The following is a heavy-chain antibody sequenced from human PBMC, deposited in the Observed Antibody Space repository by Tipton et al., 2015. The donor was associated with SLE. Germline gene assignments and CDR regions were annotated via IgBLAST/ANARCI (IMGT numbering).Heavy chain of an antibody. J-gene: IGHJ4*02. V-gene: IGHV3-23*03. D-gene: IGHD1-26*01. CDR2: IYSGGST. CDR1: GFTFSSYA. Sequence: SLRLSCAASGFTFSSYAMSWVRQAPGKGLEWVSVIYSGGSTYYADSVEGRFTISRDNSKNTLYLQMNSLRAEDTAVYYCAKLGGIVGATHGGYWGQGTLVTVSS. CDR3: AKLGGIVGATHGGY.